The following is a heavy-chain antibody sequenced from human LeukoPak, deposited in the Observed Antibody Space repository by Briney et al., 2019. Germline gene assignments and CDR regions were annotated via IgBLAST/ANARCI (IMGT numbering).Heavy chain of an antibody. J-gene: IGHJ4*02. D-gene: IGHD3-10*01. CDR2: INPNSGGT. CDR1: GYTFTGYY. V-gene: IGHV1-2*02. Sequence: ASVKVSCKASGYTFTGYYMHWVRQAPGQGLEWMGWINPNSGGTNYAQKFQGRVTMTRDTSISTAYMELSRLRSDDTAVYYCARGGLLWFGELWTGDYFDYWGQGTLVTVSS. CDR3: ARGGLLWFGELWTGDYFDY.